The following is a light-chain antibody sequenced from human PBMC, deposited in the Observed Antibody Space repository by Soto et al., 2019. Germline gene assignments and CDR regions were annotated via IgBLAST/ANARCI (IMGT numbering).Light chain of an antibody. V-gene: IGKV1-39*01. CDR1: QSIGNY. CDR3: QQSYSSAIFT. Sequence: DIHMTQSPSSLSASVGDRVTITCRASQSIGNYLNWYQHKPGEAPKLLIYAASSLQSGVPSKFTGSGSGTDFTLTINFVQPEDFATYYCQQSYSSAIFTFGPGTKVDIK. J-gene: IGKJ3*01. CDR2: AAS.